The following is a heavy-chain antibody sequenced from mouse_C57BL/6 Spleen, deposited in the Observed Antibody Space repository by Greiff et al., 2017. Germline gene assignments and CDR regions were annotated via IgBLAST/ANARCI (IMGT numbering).Heavy chain of an antibody. CDR1: GYTFTEYT. D-gene: IGHD1-1*01. V-gene: IGHV1-62-2*01. Sequence: QVQLQQSGAELVQPGASVKLSCTASGYTFTEYTIHSVQQRSGQGLEWIGWFYPGSGSIKYNETFKDKATLTADKSSRAVYMELSRLKSEDSEVYVCARHEEEVLLLAYWGQGTLVTVSA. CDR3: ARHEEEVLLLAY. CDR2: FYPGSGSI. J-gene: IGHJ3*01.